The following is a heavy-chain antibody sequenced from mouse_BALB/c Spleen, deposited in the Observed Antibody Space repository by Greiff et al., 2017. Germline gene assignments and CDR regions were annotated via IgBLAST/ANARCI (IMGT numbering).Heavy chain of an antibody. CDR3: ARDYRYDGRFFDY. D-gene: IGHD2-14*01. Sequence: EVNVVESGGGLVQPGGSRKLSCAASGFTFSSFGMHWVRQAPEKGLEWVAYISSGSSTIYYADTVKGRFTISRDNPKNTLFLQMTSLRSEDTAMYYCARDYRYDGRFFDYWGQGTTLTVSS. J-gene: IGHJ2*01. CDR1: GFTFSSFG. CDR2: ISSGSSTI. V-gene: IGHV5-17*02.